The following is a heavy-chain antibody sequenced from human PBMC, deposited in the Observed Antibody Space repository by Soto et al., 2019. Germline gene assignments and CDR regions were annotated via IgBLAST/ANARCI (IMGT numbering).Heavy chain of an antibody. CDR2: ISQSGGST. V-gene: IGHV3-23*01. CDR1: GFTFSNYA. D-gene: IGHD2-21*02. Sequence: EVQLLESGGGLVQAGGSLRLACAASGFTFSNYAMSWVRQAPGKGLEWVSNISQSGGSTYYADSLKGRFTITRDSSRNTVFLPMNSLSAEDTAVYYCAKDYGGDSFPFDYWGQGTLVTVAA. J-gene: IGHJ4*02. CDR3: AKDYGGDSFPFDY.